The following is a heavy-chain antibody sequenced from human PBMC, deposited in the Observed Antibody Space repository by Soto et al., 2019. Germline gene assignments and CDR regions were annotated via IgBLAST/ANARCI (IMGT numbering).Heavy chain of an antibody. CDR1: GFTFRSDW. Sequence: EVQLVESGGGLVQPGGSLRLSCAASGFTFRSDWMNWVRQAPGKGLEWVANINQDGRKIYYVDSVKGRFTISRDNSKNLVYLQMNSVRADDTAVYYCVTDVDSFDGANFHYWGQGTLVLVSA. V-gene: IGHV3-7*04. J-gene: IGHJ4*02. CDR2: INQDGRKI. CDR3: VTDVDSFDGANFHY.